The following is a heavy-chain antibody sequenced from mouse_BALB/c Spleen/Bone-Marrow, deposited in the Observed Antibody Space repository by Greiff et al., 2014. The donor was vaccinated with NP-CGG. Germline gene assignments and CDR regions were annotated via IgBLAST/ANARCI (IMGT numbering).Heavy chain of an antibody. V-gene: IGHV5-4*02. CDR2: ISDGGSYT. CDR3: ARDRGVQGYAMDY. J-gene: IGHJ4*01. Sequence: EVQLVESGGGLVKPGGSLKLSCAASGFTFSDYYMYWVRQTPEKRLEWVATISDGGSYTYYPDSVKGRFTISRDIAEDNLYLQMSRLKSEDTAMYYCARDRGVQGYAMDYWGQGTSVTVSS. CDR1: GFTFSDYY. D-gene: IGHD2-14*01.